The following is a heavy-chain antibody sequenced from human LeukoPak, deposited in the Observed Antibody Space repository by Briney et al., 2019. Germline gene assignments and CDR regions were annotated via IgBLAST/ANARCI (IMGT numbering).Heavy chain of an antibody. CDR2: ISSSSSYI. V-gene: IGHV3-21*01. D-gene: IGHD3-22*01. CDR1: GFTFSSYS. CDR3: ARDTYYYDSSGYQA. J-gene: IGHJ5*02. Sequence: GGSLRLSCAASGFTFSSYSMNWVRQAPGKGLEWVSSISSSSSYIYYADSVKGRFTISRDNAKNSLYLQMNSLRAEDTAAYYCARDTYYYDSSGYQAWGQGTLVTVSS.